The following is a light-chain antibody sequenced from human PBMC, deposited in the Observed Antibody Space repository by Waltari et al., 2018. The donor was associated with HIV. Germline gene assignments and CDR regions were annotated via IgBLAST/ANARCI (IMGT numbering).Light chain of an antibody. CDR1: QGVLKSSSNKKY. CDR2: WAS. J-gene: IGKJ2*01. V-gene: IGKV4-1*01. CDR3: QQHYTSPYT. Sequence: DIVMTQSPDSLAVSLGERATINCKSSQGVLKSSSNKKYLAWYQQKSGQPPKLLIYWASTRESGVPDRFSGSGSGTDFTLTISSLQAADVAVYYCQQHYTSPYTFGQGTKLEIK.